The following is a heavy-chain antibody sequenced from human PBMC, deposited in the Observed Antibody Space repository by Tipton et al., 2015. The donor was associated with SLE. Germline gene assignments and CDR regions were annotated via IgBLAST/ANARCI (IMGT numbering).Heavy chain of an antibody. Sequence: TLSLTCTVSGGSISSSTYFWVWIRPPPGKGLEWIGSIYYGCSTYYNPSLKSRITMSVYTSKSQFSLNLSTVTAADTAVYYCARQENAFDIWGQGTMVTVSS. CDR3: ARQENAFDI. CDR2: IYYGCST. D-gene: IGHD5-24*01. CDR1: GGSISSSTYF. J-gene: IGHJ3*02. V-gene: IGHV4-39*01.